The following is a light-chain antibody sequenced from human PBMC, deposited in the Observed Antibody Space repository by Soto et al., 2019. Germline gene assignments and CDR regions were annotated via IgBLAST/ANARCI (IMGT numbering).Light chain of an antibody. J-gene: IGLJ3*02. V-gene: IGLV2-14*01. Sequence: QSALTQPASVSGSPGQSITISCTGTSSDVGSYNYVSWYQQHPGKAPKLMIYEVSNRPSGVSNRFSGSKSGNTASLTISGLQAEDEADYYCCSYTSSSTRVFGGGTKPTVL. CDR1: SSDVGSYNY. CDR3: CSYTSSSTRV. CDR2: EVS.